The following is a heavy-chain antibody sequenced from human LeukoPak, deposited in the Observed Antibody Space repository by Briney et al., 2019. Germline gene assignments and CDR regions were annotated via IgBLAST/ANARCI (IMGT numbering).Heavy chain of an antibody. J-gene: IGHJ4*02. CDR3: ARGVYLGNGYYFDY. D-gene: IGHD2-8*01. CDR2: IYTSGST. V-gene: IGHV4-4*07. Sequence: SETLSLTCTVSGGSISSYSWNWIRQPAGKGLEWIGHIYTSGSTNYNSSLKSRVTMSVDTSKNQFSVKLNSVIAADTAMYYCARGVYLGNGYYFDYWGQGTLVTVSS. CDR1: GGSISSYS.